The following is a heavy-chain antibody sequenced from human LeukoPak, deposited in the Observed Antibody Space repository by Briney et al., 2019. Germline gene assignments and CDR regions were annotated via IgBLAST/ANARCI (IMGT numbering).Heavy chain of an antibody. CDR1: GFTFSSYA. CDR3: AKERIGYYSNYGDY. V-gene: IGHV3-23*01. CDR2: ISGSGGST. D-gene: IGHD4-4*01. Sequence: GGSLRLSCAASGFTFSSYAMSWVRQAPGKGLEWVSAISGSGGSTYYADSVKGRFTISRDNSKNTLCLQMSSLRAEDTAVYYCAKERIGYYSNYGDYWGQGTLVTVSS. J-gene: IGHJ4*02.